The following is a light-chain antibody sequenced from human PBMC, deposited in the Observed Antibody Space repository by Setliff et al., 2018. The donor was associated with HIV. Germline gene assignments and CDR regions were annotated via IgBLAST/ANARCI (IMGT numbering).Light chain of an antibody. CDR2: EVT. CDR3: SSYTSSNTWV. CDR1: SSDVGGYNY. Sequence: QSALTQPASVSGSPGQSITISCTGTSSDVGGYNYVSWYQQHPGKAPKLMIYEVTNRPSGMSTRFSGSKSGNAASLTISGLQAEDEADYYCSSYTSSNTWVFGGGTKVTVL. V-gene: IGLV2-14*01. J-gene: IGLJ3*02.